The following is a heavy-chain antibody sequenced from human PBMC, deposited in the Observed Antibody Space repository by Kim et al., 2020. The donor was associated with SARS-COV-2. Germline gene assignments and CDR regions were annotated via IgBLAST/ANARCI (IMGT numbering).Heavy chain of an antibody. CDR3: ARGMEGWEWLFPGAGGMDG. V-gene: IGHV3-48*03. CDR2: ISSSGSTI. J-gene: IGHJ6*02. Sequence: GGSLRLSCAASGFTFSSYEMNWVRQAPGKGLEWVSYISSSGSTIYYADSVKGRFTISRDNAKNSLYLQMNSLRAEDTAVYYCARGMEGWEWLFPGAGGMDGWGQGTTVTVSS. D-gene: IGHD3-3*01. CDR1: GFTFSSYE.